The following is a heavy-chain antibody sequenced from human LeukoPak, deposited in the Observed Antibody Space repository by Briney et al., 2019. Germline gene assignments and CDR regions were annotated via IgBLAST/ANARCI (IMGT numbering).Heavy chain of an antibody. CDR1: GYTFAGYY. Sequence: ASVKVSCKASGYTFAGYYIHWVRQAPGQGLEWMGWINPNSGGTNYAQKFQGRVTMTRDTSISTAYMELSSLRSEDTAVYYCATIAVAATSPYYYYYMDVWGKGTTVTVSS. J-gene: IGHJ6*03. CDR2: INPNSGGT. V-gene: IGHV1-2*02. D-gene: IGHD2-15*01. CDR3: ATIAVAATSPYYYYYMDV.